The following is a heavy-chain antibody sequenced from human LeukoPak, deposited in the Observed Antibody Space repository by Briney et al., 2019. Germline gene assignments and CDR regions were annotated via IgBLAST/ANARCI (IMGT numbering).Heavy chain of an antibody. Sequence: SQTLSLTCTVSGASISSGGYYWSWIRQPPGKGLEWIGYIYYSGSTNYNPSLKSRVTISVDTSKNQFSLKLSSVTAADTAVYYCARVFGGHGDYGMDVWGQGTTVTVSS. CDR1: GASISSGGYY. D-gene: IGHD3-16*01. CDR3: ARVFGGHGDYGMDV. J-gene: IGHJ6*02. CDR2: IYYSGST. V-gene: IGHV4-61*08.